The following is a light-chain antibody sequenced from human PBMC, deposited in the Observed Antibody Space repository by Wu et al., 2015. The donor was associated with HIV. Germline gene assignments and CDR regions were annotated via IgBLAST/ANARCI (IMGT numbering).Light chain of an antibody. Sequence: EIVMTQSPATLSVSPGEGVTLSCRASQSVSSYLAWYQQTPGQAPRLLIYGASTRATGVPARFSGSGSGTEFTLTISSLQSEDFAVYYCQQYNNWPPYSFGQGTKLEIK. CDR2: GAS. V-gene: IGKV3-15*01. J-gene: IGKJ2*03. CDR1: QSVSSY. CDR3: QQYNNWPPYS.